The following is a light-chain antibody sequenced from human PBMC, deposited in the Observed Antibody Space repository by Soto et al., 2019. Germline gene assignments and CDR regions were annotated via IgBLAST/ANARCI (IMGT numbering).Light chain of an antibody. V-gene: IGKV3-20*01. Sequence: EIVLTQSPGTLSLSPGERATLSCRASQSVSSSYLAWYQQKPGQAPRLLIYGVSSRATGIPDRFSGSGSGTDFTLPISRLEPEDFAVYYCQQYGSARFTFGGGTKVEIE. J-gene: IGKJ4*01. CDR3: QQYGSARFT. CDR1: QSVSSSY. CDR2: GVS.